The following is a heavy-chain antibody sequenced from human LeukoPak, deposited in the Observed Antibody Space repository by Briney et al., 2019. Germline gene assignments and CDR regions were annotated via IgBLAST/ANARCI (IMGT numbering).Heavy chain of an antibody. CDR2: ISAYNGNT. D-gene: IGHD3-9*01. CDR3: ARDHPDILTGYFDY. CDR1: GYTFTSYG. J-gene: IGHJ4*02. Sequence: ASVKVSCKASGYTFTSYGISWVRQAPGQGLEWMGWISAYNGNTNYAQKLQGRVTMTTDTSTSTAYMELRSLRSDDTAVYYRARDHPDILTGYFDYWGQGTLVTVSS. V-gene: IGHV1-18*01.